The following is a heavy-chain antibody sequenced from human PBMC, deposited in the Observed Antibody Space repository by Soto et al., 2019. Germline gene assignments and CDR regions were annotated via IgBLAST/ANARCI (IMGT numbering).Heavy chain of an antibody. D-gene: IGHD4-17*01. V-gene: IGHV3-74*01. CDR1: GFTFSSYW. CDR2: INSDGSST. J-gene: IGHJ4*02. CDR3: ARDQDYGDYFDYFDY. Sequence: HPGGSLRLSCAASGFTFSSYWMHWVRQAPGKGLVWVSRINSDGSSTSYADSVKGRFTISRDNAKNTLYLQMNSLRAEDTAVYYCARDQDYGDYFDYFDYWGQGTLVTVSS.